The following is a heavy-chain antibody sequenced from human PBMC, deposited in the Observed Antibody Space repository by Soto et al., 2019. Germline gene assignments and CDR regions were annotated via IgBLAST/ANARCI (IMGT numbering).Heavy chain of an antibody. D-gene: IGHD1-1*01. CDR2: MNPNSGNT. J-gene: IGHJ6*02. CDR3: ARERTGTTSMDV. CDR1: GYTFTSYD. Sequence: QVQLVQSGAEVKKPGASVKVSCKASGYTFTSYDINWVRQATGQGLEWMGWMNPNSGNTGYAQKCRGSVSMTRNTSISTAYMELRSLRSEDTAVYYCARERTGTTSMDVWGQGTTVTVSS. V-gene: IGHV1-8*01.